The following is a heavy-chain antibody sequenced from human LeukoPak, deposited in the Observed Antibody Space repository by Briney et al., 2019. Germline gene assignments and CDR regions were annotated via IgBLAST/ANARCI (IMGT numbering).Heavy chain of an antibody. J-gene: IGHJ4*02. V-gene: IGHV3-30*02. CDR1: GFTFSSYG. Sequence: GGSLRLSCAASGFTFSSYGMHWVRQAPGKGPEWVAFIRYDGSNKYYADSVKGRFTISRDNSKNTLYLQMNSLRAEDTAVYYCAKDDPALWYYDILTGYPAFGDWGQGTLVTVSS. D-gene: IGHD3-9*01. CDR3: AKDDPALWYYDILTGYPAFGD. CDR2: IRYDGSNK.